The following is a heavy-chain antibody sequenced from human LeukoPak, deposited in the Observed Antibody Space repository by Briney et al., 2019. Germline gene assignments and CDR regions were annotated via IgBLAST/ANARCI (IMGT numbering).Heavy chain of an antibody. CDR2: ISAYSGNA. CDR1: GYSFTNYG. CDR3: ARVGDGYNHGFDY. V-gene: IGHV1-18*01. D-gene: IGHD5-24*01. Sequence: GASVKVSCKASGYSFTNYGISWVRQAPGPGREWMGWISAYSGNANYAHKFLGRLTMTADTSTSTAYMELRSLTSADTAVYYCARVGDGYNHGFDYWGQGSLVTVSS. J-gene: IGHJ4*02.